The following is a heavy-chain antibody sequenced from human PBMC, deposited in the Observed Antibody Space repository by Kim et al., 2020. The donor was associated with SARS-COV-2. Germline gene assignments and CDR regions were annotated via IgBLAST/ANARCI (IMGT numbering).Heavy chain of an antibody. D-gene: IGHD6-6*01. CDR3: ARDPTEYTSSPGI. Sequence: SVKVSCKASGGPFSSYAISWVRQAPGQGLEWMGGIIPIFGTANYAQNFQGRVTIIADESTSTAYMELSSLSSADTAAYYCARDPTEYTSSPGIWGPVTM. CDR2: IIPIFGTA. J-gene: IGHJ3*02. V-gene: IGHV1-69*13. CDR1: GGPFSSYA.